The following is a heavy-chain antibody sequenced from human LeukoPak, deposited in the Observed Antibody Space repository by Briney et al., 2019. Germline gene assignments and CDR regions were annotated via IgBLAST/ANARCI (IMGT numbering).Heavy chain of an antibody. J-gene: IGHJ3*02. CDR2: IYSGGST. CDR1: GFTVSSNY. V-gene: IGHV3-53*01. CDR3: ARVGHRRAFDI. Sequence: GGSLRLSCAASGFTVSSNYMSWVRQAPGKGLEWVSVIYSGGSTYYADSVKGRFTISRDNSKNTLYLQMNSLRAEDTAVYCCARVGHRRAFDIWGRGTMVTVSS.